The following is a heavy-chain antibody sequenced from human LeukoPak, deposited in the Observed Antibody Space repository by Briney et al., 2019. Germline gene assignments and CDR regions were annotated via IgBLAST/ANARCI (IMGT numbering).Heavy chain of an antibody. J-gene: IGHJ4*02. D-gene: IGHD4-17*01. V-gene: IGHV3-23*01. CDR3: AKTGDYAFFDY. Sequence: GGSLRLSCAASGFTFSSYATSWVRQAPGKGLEWVSAISGSSGSTYYADSVKGRFTISRDNSKNTLYLQMNSLRAEDTAVYYCAKTGDYAFFDYWGQGTLVTVSS. CDR1: GFTFSSYA. CDR2: ISGSSGST.